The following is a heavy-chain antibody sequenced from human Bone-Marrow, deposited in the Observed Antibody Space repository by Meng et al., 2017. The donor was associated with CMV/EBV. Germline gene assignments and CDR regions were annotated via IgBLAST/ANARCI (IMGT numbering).Heavy chain of an antibody. Sequence: ASVKVSCKASGYTFTSYGISWVRQAPGQGLEWMGWINPNSGVTNYAQKFQGRVTMTRDTSVSTAYMELSRLRSDDTAVYYCARGKRAGSCNWFDPWGQGTLVTVSS. CDR3: ARGKRAGSCNWFDP. V-gene: IGHV1-2*02. CDR1: GYTFTSYG. J-gene: IGHJ5*02. CDR2: INPNSGVT.